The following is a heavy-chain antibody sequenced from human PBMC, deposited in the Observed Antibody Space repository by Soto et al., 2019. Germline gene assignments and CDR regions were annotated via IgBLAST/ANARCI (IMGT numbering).Heavy chain of an antibody. D-gene: IGHD6-13*01. J-gene: IGHJ5*02. CDR2: INAANGDT. CDR3: VRRHVSATGIDWFDP. V-gene: IGHV1-3*01. Sequence: QVQLVQSGTEVKKPGASVKVSCKASGYTFTSYGIHWVRLAPGQRPEWLGWINAANGDTKYSPKFQGRVTITRDTSASTAYMELSSLRSEDTAVYYCVRRHVSATGIDWFDPWGQGTLVTVSS. CDR1: GYTFTSYG.